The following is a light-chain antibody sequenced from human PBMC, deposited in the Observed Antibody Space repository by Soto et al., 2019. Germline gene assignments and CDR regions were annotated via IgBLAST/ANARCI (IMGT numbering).Light chain of an antibody. V-gene: IGLV2-18*01. J-gene: IGLJ1*01. CDR1: SSDFVNFNR. CDR3: SLYTRGTTV. CDR2: EVS. Sequence: QSALTQPPSVSGSPGQSVTISCTGTSSDFVNFNRVSWYQQPPGTAPKLLISEVSRRPSRVPDRFSGSKSGNTASLTISGLQTEDEADYYCSLYTRGTTVFGTGTKLTVL.